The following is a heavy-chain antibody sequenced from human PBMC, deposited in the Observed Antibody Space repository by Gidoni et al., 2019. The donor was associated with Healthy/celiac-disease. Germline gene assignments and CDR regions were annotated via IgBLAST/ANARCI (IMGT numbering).Heavy chain of an antibody. CDR1: GVTSSSYA. CDR2: ISGSGGST. V-gene: IGHV3-23*01. CDR3: AKESSGINYGSGSYSPHDAFDI. J-gene: IGHJ3*02. D-gene: IGHD3-10*01. Sequence: EVQRLESGGGLVQPGGSLRLSCAASGVTSSSYARSCVRQAPGKGLEWVSAISGSGGSTYYADSVKGRFTISRDNSKNTLYLQMNSLRAEDTAVYYGAKESSGINYGSGSYSPHDAFDIWGQGTMVTVSS.